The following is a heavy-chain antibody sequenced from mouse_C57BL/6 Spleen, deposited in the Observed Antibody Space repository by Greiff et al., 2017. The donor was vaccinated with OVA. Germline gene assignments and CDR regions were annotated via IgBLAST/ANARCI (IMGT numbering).Heavy chain of an antibody. CDR2: INPSSGYT. CDR1: GYTFTSYT. J-gene: IGHJ1*03. Sequence: QVQLQQSGAELARPGASVKMSCKASGYTFTSYTMHWVKQRPGQGLEWIGYINPSSGYTKYNQKFKDKATLTADKSSSTAYMQLSSLTSEDSAVYYCAREEYGSGYFDDWGTGTTVTVSS. D-gene: IGHD1-1*01. V-gene: IGHV1-4*01. CDR3: AREEYGSGYFDD.